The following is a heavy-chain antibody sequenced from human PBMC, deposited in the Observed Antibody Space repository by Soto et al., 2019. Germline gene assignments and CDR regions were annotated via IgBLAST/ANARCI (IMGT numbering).Heavy chain of an antibody. CDR3: AQRLPDYGLGRERANYLDP. CDR2: IYWDDDK. CDR1: GFSLSTAGVG. V-gene: IGHV2-5*02. J-gene: IGHJ5*02. D-gene: IGHD3-10*01. Sequence: QITLKESGPTLVRPTQTLTLTCTFSGFSLSTAGVGVGWIRQPPGKALEWLALIYWDDDKRYSPSLKSRLTIPKETTKNGGILTMTHMDPVDTATYYCAQRLPDYGLGRERANYLDPWGQGTLVTVSS.